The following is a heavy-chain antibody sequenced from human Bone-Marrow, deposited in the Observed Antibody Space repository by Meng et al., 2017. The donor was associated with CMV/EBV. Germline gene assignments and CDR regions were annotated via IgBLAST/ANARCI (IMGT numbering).Heavy chain of an antibody. CDR3: TRPRLDCSSTSALTYGMDV. CDR2: MNPNSGNT. J-gene: IGHJ6*02. CDR1: GYTFTSYD. D-gene: IGHD2-2*01. V-gene: IGHV1-8*01. Sequence: ASVKVSCKASGYTFTSYDFNWVRQATGQGLEWMGWMNPNSGNTGYAQKFQGRVTMTRNTCISTAYMELSSLRSEDTAVYYCTRPRLDCSSTSALTYGMDVWGQGATVTVSS.